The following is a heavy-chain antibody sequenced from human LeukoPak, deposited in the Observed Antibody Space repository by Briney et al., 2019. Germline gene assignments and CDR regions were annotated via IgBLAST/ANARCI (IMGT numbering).Heavy chain of an antibody. Sequence: PGGSLRLSCAASGFNVSSNYMTRVRQAPGKGLEWVSVIFSAGNTYYADSVKGRFTISRDNSKTTLYLQMNSLRAEDTAVYYCAKDVPAAYFDYWGQGTLVTVSS. CDR3: AKDVPAAYFDY. CDR1: GFNVSSNY. J-gene: IGHJ4*02. V-gene: IGHV3-66*02. D-gene: IGHD2-2*01. CDR2: IFSAGNT.